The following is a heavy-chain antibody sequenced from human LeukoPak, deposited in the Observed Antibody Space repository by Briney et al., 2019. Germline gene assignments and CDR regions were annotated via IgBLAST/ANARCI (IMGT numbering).Heavy chain of an antibody. V-gene: IGHV4-39*01. CDR3: ARIYQLLSLGTRRFDP. Sequence: SETLSLTCTVSGGSISSSSYYWGWIRRLAGKGLEWIGSIYYSGSTYYNPSLKSRVTISVDTSKNQFSLKLSSVTAADTAVYYCARIYQLLSLGTRRFDPWGQGTLVTVSS. J-gene: IGHJ5*02. CDR1: GGSISSSSYY. D-gene: IGHD2-2*01. CDR2: IYYSGST.